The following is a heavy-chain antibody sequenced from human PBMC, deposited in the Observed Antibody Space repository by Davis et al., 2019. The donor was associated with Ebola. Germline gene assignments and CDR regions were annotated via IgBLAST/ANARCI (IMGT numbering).Heavy chain of an antibody. CDR2: IIPNFGLA. D-gene: IGHD3-10*01. J-gene: IGHJ1*01. Sequence: SVKVSCKASGCTFSSHGFSWVRHAPGHGLDWMGGIIPNFGLAHYARKFQGRVTITADDSSNTVYMEMSSLRSDDTAVYYCARSPSTFGSGGCSIFHQWGQGTQVTVSS. CDR1: GCTFSSHG. V-gene: IGHV1-69*13. CDR3: ARSPSTFGSGGCSIFHQ.